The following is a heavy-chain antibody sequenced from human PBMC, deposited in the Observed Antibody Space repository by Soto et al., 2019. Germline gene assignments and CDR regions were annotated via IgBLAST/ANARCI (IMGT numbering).Heavy chain of an antibody. D-gene: IGHD3-3*01. CDR3: AIDFWSGYYEGPFDY. CDR2: IIPIFGTA. CDR1: GGTFSSYA. Sequence: GASVKVSCKASGGTFSSYAISWVRQAPGQGLEWMGGIIPIFGTANYAQKFQGRVTITADKSTSTAYMELSSLRSEDTAVYYCAIDFWSGYYEGPFDYWGQGTLVTVSS. V-gene: IGHV1-69*06. J-gene: IGHJ4*02.